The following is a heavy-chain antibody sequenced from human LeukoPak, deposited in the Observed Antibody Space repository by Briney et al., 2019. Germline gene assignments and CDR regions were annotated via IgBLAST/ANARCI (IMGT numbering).Heavy chain of an antibody. CDR1: GFTFSSYW. CDR3: AGGPLIAAAGTW. D-gene: IGHD6-13*01. CDR2: INQDGTEK. Sequence: GGSLRLSCAASGFTFSSYWMSWVRQAPGEGLEWVAKINQDGTEKAYVDSVRGRFTISRDNAKNSLFLQMNSLRAEDTAVYYCAGGPLIAAAGTWWGQGTLVTVSS. V-gene: IGHV3-7*03. J-gene: IGHJ4*02.